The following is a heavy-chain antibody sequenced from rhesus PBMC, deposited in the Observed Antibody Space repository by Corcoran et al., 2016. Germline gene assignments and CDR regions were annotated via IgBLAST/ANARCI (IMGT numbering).Heavy chain of an antibody. CDR3: ALEQRDVYNSLDV. J-gene: IGHJ5-2*02. D-gene: IGHD1-20*01. CDR1: GASISSHY. Sequence: QVQLQESGPGLVKPSETLPLTCAVAGASISSHYWSWLRQAPGQGLEWIGRIYGSGGSTDYNPSLKSRVTISIDTSKNQFSLKLSSVTAADTAVYYCALEQRDVYNSLDVWGRGVLVTVSS. CDR2: IYGSGGST. V-gene: IGHV4S2*01.